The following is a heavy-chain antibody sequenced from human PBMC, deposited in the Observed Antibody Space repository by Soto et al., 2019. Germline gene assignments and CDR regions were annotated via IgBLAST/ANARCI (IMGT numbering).Heavy chain of an antibody. CDR2: ISANNGNT. J-gene: IGHJ4*02. V-gene: IGHV1-18*01. CDR3: ARDRGRDALDY. D-gene: IGHD3-16*01. Sequence: QVQLVQSGAEVKKPGASVKVSCKASGYTFTSYGISWVRQAPGQGLEWMGWISANNGNTNYVQKLQGRVTMTTDTSTSRADMDLRSLRCDDTAVYYWARDRGRDALDYWGRGTLVTASS. CDR1: GYTFTSYG.